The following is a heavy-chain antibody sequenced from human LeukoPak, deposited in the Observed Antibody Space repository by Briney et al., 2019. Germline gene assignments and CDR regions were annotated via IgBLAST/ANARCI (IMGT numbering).Heavy chain of an antibody. V-gene: IGHV4-38-2*02. D-gene: IGHD6-19*01. CDR1: GGSITTGY. J-gene: IGHJ4*02. CDR2: MYHSGTT. Sequence: LETLSLTCSVSGGSITTGYWTWIRQTPLKGLEWIGSMYHSGTTFYNPSLKSRVTISIDTSKNHLSLRLGSVTAADTAVYYCARLDNSAWDFDYWVQGTLVTVSS. CDR3: ARLDNSAWDFDY.